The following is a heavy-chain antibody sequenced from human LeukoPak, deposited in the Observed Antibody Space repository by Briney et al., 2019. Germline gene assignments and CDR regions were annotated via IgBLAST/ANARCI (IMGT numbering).Heavy chain of an antibody. CDR3: TTYTSGHY. CDR1: GCTFSAFH. J-gene: IGHJ4*02. CDR2: ITTKANSYAT. Sequence: GGSLRLSCAASGCTFSAFHMHWVRQASGKGLEWVGRITTKANSYATAYAASVKGRFTVSRDDSKNTAYLQTSSLKTEDTAVYYCTTYTSGHYWGQGTLVTVSS. V-gene: IGHV3-73*01. D-gene: IGHD6-19*01.